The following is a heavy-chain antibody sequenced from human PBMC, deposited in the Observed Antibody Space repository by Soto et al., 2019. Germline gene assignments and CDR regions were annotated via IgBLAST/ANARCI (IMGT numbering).Heavy chain of an antibody. Sequence: PGGSLRLSCAASGFSVGGNHLTWVRQAPGKGLEWVAVIHTSGDTYYADSVQGRFTISRDNSKNTLYLQMNSLRAEDTAVYYCAINYGTLIGANYFDYWGQGALVTVSS. J-gene: IGHJ4*02. CDR3: AINYGTLIGANYFDY. D-gene: IGHD3-16*01. CDR2: IHTSGDT. CDR1: GFSVGGNH. V-gene: IGHV3-53*01.